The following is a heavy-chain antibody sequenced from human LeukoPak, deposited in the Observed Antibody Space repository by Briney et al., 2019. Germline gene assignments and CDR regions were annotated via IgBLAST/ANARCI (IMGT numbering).Heavy chain of an antibody. CDR1: GGSFSGYY. J-gene: IGHJ3*02. D-gene: IGHD3-3*01. Sequence: SETLSLTCAVYGGSFSGYYWSWIRQSPGKGLEWIGEINHSGSTNYNPSLKSRVTISVDTSKNQFSLKLSSVTAADTAVYYCARDSDDFRSQQTKETVDAFDIWGQGTMVTVSS. CDR3: ARDSDDFRSQQTKETVDAFDI. V-gene: IGHV4-34*01. CDR2: INHSGST.